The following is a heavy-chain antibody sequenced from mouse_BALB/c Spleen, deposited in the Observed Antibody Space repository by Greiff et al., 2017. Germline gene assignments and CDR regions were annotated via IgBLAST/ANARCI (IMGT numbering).Heavy chain of an antibody. CDR2: ILPGSGST. CDR1: GYTFSSYW. D-gene: IGHD2-1*01. J-gene: IGHJ4*01. V-gene: IGHV1-9*01. Sequence: QVQLQQSGAELMKPGDSVKISCKATGYTFSSYWIEWVKQRPGHGLEWIGEILPGSGSTNYNEKFKGKATFTADTSSNTAYMQLSSLTSEDSAVYYCARDGNYEDYAMDYWGQGTSVTVSS. CDR3: ARDGNYEDYAMDY.